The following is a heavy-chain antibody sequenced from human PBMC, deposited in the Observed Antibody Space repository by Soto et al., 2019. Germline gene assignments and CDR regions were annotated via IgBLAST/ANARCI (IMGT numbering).Heavy chain of an antibody. CDR3: ANSYYYDSSGYNDAFDI. V-gene: IGHV3-48*03. D-gene: IGHD3-22*01. J-gene: IGHJ3*02. CDR1: GFTFSSYE. Sequence: GGSLRLSCAASGFTFSSYEMNWVRQAPGKGLEWVSYISSSGSTIYYADSVKGRFTISSDNAKNSLYLQMNSLRAEDTAVYYCANSYYYDSSGYNDAFDICGQGTMVTVS. CDR2: ISSSGSTI.